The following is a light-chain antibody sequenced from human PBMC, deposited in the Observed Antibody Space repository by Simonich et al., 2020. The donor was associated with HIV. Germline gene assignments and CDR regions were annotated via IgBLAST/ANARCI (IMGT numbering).Light chain of an antibody. CDR2: AAS. CDR1: QSISSY. CDR3: QQSYSTPRT. V-gene: IGKV1-39*01. J-gene: IGKJ1*01. Sequence: IQLTQSPSFLSASVGDRVTITCRASQSISSYLNWYQQKPGKAPKLLIYAASSLQSGVPSRFSGSGSGTDFTLTISSLQPEDVATYYCQQSYSTPRTFGQGTKVEIK.